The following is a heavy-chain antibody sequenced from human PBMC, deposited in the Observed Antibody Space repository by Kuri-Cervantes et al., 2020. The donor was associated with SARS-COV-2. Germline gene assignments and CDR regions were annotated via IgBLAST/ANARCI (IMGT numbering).Heavy chain of an antibody. CDR2: IDPSDSYT. Sequence: GESLKISCKGSGYSFTSYWISWVRQMPGKGLEWMGRIDPSDSYTNYSPPFQGHVTISADKSISTAYLQWSSLKASDTAMCYCARLGGDILTGYWKYYYGMDVWGQGTTVTVSS. D-gene: IGHD3-9*01. CDR1: GYSFTSYW. J-gene: IGHJ6*02. V-gene: IGHV5-10-1*01. CDR3: ARLGGDILTGYWKYYYGMDV.